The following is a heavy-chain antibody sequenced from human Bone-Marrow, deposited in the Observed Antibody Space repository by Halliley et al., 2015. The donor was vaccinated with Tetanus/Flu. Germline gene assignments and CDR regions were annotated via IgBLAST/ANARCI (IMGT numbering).Heavy chain of an antibody. CDR3: ARDIGPGFRYMGLGEY. V-gene: IGHV3-9*01. CDR1: GFTFEDYA. D-gene: IGHD3-16*01. J-gene: IGHJ4*02. CDR2: INWSSTKI. Sequence: CAASGFTFEDYAMHWFRQVPGKGLEWVSGINWSSTKIGYADAVKGRFTTSRGNAKKSLYVQMNNLRPEDTALYYCARDIGPGFRYMGLGEYWGQGILVTVSS.